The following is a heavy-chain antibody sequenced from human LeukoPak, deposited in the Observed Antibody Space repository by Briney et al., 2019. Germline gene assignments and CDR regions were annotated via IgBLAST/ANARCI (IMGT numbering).Heavy chain of an antibody. CDR2: INPNSGGT. CDR1: GYPFTGYY. V-gene: IGHV1-2*02. CDR3: AKDLSWGFSDY. Sequence: GASVKISCKASGYPFTGYYMHWVRQAPGQGLEWMGWINPNSGGTTYAQKFQGRVTMTRDTSISTAYMELSRLRSDDTAMYYCAKDLSWGFSDYWGQGTLVTVSS. D-gene: IGHD7-27*01. J-gene: IGHJ4*02.